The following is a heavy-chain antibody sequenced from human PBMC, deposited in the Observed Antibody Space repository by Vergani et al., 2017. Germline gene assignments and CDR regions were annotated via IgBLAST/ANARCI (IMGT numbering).Heavy chain of an antibody. V-gene: IGHV4-39*01. J-gene: IGHJ4*02. D-gene: IGHD7-27*01. CDR3: ARHENWGPGYFDY. CDR2: IYYSGGT. Sequence: QLQLQESGPGLVKPSETLSLTCTVSGGSISSSSYYWGWIRQPPGKGLEWIGSIYYSGGTYYNPSLKSRVTISVDTSKNQFSLKLSAVTAADTAVYYWARHENWGPGYFDYWGQGTLVTVSS. CDR1: GGSISSSSYY.